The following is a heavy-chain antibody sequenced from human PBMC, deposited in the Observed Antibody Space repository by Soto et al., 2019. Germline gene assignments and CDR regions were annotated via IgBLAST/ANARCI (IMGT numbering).Heavy chain of an antibody. V-gene: IGHV3-30-3*01. CDR2: ISYDGNDQ. J-gene: IGHJ4*02. D-gene: IGHD5-12*01. Sequence: GGSLRLSCAASGFTFSNYAMHWVRQAPGKGLEWVAAISYDGNDQYYADSVKGRFTISRDNAKNSLYLQMNSLRAEDTAVYYCARDHHRYSGYDYVDYWGQGTLVTVSS. CDR1: GFTFSNYA. CDR3: ARDHHRYSGYDYVDY.